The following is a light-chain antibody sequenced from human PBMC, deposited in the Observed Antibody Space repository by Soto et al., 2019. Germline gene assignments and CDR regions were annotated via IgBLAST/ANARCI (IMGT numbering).Light chain of an antibody. CDR3: ASYTVSGTLI. CDR1: SSDVGGYNY. J-gene: IGLJ2*01. CDR2: EVS. Sequence: QSALTQPASVSGSPGQSITISCTGTSSDVGGYNYVSWYQQHPGKAPKLMIYEVSHRPSGVSNRFSGSKSGNTASLTISGLQADDEADYYCASYTVSGTLIFGGGTKVTVL. V-gene: IGLV2-14*01.